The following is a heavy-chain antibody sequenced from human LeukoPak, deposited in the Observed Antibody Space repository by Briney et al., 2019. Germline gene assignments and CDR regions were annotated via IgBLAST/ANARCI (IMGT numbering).Heavy chain of an antibody. Sequence: SETLSLTCTVSGGSISGGYWSWIRQPPGRGLEWIGYVYTSGSTNYNPSLKSRVTISVDTSKSQFALKQSSVTAADTAVYYCAKSYFDYSTYYSYYFNLWGQGALVTVSS. D-gene: IGHD4-11*01. CDR2: VYTSGST. CDR3: AKSYFDYSTYYSYYFNL. CDR1: GGSISGGY. J-gene: IGHJ4*02. V-gene: IGHV4-4*09.